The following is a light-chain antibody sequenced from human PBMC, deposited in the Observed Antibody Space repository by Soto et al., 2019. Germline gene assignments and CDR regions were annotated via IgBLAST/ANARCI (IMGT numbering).Light chain of an antibody. CDR3: QQVNSYPLT. CDR2: AAS. V-gene: IGKV1-9*01. CDR1: QSLSISY. Sequence: LTQSPGTLSLSPGERATLSCRASQSLSISYLAWYQQKPGKAPRLLINAASNLQSGVPSRFRGSGSETDFTLTITSLQPEDFATYYCQQVNSYPLTFGQGTRLEIK. J-gene: IGKJ5*01.